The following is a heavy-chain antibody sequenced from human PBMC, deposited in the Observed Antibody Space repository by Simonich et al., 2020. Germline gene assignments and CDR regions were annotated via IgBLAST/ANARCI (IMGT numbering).Heavy chain of an antibody. V-gene: IGHV2-5*01. CDR2: IYWNDDK. CDR1: GFSLSTSGVG. CDR3: AHKVGYFDL. J-gene: IGHJ2*01. Sequence: QITLKESGPTLVKPTQTLTLTCTFSGFSLSTSGVGVGWIRQPPGKALEWLALIYWNDDKRYSPSLKSRLTITKDTSNNQVVLTLTNMDPVDTATYYCAHKVGYFDLWGRGTLVTVSS.